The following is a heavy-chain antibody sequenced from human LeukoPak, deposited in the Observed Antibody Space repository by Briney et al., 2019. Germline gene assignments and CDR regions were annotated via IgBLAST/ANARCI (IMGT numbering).Heavy chain of an antibody. V-gene: IGHV1-46*01. CDR1: GYTFTSYH. D-gene: IGHD1-26*01. CDR3: ARVPYSGSYNYYYYMDV. CDR2: INPSGGST. J-gene: IGHJ6*03. Sequence: ASVKVSCKASGYTFTSYHMHWVRQAPGQGLEWMGVINPSGGSTSYAQKFQGRVTMTRDMSTSTVYMELSSLRSEDTAVYYCARVPYSGSYNYYYYMDVWGKGTTVTVSS.